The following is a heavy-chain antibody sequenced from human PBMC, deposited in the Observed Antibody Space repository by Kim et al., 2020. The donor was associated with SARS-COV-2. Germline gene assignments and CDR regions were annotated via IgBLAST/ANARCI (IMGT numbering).Heavy chain of an antibody. D-gene: IGHD6-13*01. Sequence: SYADSVESRFTISRDKSKNTLYLQMHSLRAEVTAVYYCACGIAAAGTFAYWGQGTLVTVSS. V-gene: IGHV3-30*01. CDR3: ACGIAAAGTFAY. J-gene: IGHJ4*02.